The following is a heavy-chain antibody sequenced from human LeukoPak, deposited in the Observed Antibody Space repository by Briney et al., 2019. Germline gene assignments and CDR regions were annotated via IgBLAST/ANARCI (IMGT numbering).Heavy chain of an antibody. J-gene: IGHJ6*02. CDR1: GFTFSSYA. Sequence: PGGSLRLSCAASGFTFSSYAMSWVRQAPGKGLEWVSAISGSGGSTHYADSVKGRFTISRDNSKNTLYLQMNSLRAEDTAVYYCAKAKVVLRYAGGYYGMDVWGQGTTVTVSS. D-gene: IGHD3-9*01. V-gene: IGHV3-23*01. CDR3: AKAKVVLRYAGGYYGMDV. CDR2: ISGSGGST.